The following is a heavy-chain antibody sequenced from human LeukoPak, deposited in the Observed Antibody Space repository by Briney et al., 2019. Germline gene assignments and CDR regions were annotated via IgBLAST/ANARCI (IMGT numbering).Heavy chain of an antibody. V-gene: IGHV3-23*01. Sequence: GGSLRLSCAASGFTFSSHGMNWVRQAPGKGLEWVSGISPNGVITYYADSVKGRFTISRDNSKGTVYLQMNSLRAEDTALYYCASGGIVGAPPPGLFDYWGQGTLVTVSS. CDR2: ISPNGVIT. J-gene: IGHJ4*02. CDR3: ASGGIVGAPPPGLFDY. D-gene: IGHD1-26*01. CDR1: GFTFSSHG.